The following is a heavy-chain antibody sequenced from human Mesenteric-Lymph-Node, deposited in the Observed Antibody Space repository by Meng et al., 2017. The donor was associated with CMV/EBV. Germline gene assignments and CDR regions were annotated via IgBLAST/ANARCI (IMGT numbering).Heavy chain of an antibody. CDR3: ARDLVGPTIPLNDAFDI. Sequence: SETLSLTCTVSGGSISSYYWSWIRQPPGKGLEWIGYIYYSGSTNYNPSLKSRVTISVDMSKKQFSLRLRSVTAADTAVYFCARDLVGPTIPLNDAFDIWGQGIVVTVSS. CDR1: GGSISSYY. CDR2: IYYSGST. J-gene: IGHJ3*02. V-gene: IGHV4-59*12. D-gene: IGHD1-26*01.